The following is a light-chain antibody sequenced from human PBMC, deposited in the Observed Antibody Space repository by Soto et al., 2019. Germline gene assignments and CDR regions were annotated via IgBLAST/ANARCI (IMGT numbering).Light chain of an antibody. CDR3: QHYDNWPLT. CDR1: QSVSSS. CDR2: GAS. Sequence: EIVMTQSPVTLSVSPGGRVTLSCRASQSVSSSLAWYQQKPGQAPRLLIYGASTRATGIPARFSGSGSGAEFTLTISSLQSEDFAVYFCQHYDNWPLTFGGGTKVEIK. V-gene: IGKV3D-15*01. J-gene: IGKJ4*01.